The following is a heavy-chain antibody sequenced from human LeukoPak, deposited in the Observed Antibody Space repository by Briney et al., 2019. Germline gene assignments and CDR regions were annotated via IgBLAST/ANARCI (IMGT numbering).Heavy chain of an antibody. J-gene: IGHJ4*02. CDR3: ATRPDGNDFPYFDF. CDR1: GLTVGSKY. D-gene: IGHD5-12*01. V-gene: IGHV3-66*01. CDR2: IYRSGDT. Sequence: GGSLRLSCAASGLTVGSKYMGWVRQAPGKGLEWVSVIYRSGDTYYADSVRGRFTVSRDISQNTLYLQMNRLRVEDTAVYYCATRPDGNDFPYFDFWGQGTLVLVSS.